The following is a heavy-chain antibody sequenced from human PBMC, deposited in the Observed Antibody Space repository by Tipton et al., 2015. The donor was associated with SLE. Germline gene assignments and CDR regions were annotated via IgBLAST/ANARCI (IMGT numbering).Heavy chain of an antibody. J-gene: IGHJ4*02. Sequence: QSGPEVKKPGSSVKVSCKASGDTFNNFPISWVRQAPGQGLEWMGGIIPMFGISNHTQKFQGRITITTDESTSTHYMELRSLRSDDTAVYYCARDLGSGWLDYWGQGTLVTVSS. D-gene: IGHD6-19*01. CDR2: IIPMFGIS. CDR1: GDTFNNFP. V-gene: IGHV1-69*05. CDR3: ARDLGSGWLDY.